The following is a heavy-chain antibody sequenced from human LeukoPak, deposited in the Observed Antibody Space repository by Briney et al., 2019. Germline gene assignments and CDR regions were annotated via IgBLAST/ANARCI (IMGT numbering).Heavy chain of an antibody. CDR3: ARDATTAVGWVYMDV. J-gene: IGHJ6*03. CDR1: GFTFSSYA. D-gene: IGHD6-13*01. CDR2: ISYDGSNK. V-gene: IGHV3-30*04. Sequence: GGSLRLSCSASGFTFSSYAMHWVRQAPGKGLEWVAVISYDGSNKYYADSVKGRFTISRDNSKNTLYLQMNSLRAEDTAVYYCARDATTAVGWVYMDVWGKGTTVTISS.